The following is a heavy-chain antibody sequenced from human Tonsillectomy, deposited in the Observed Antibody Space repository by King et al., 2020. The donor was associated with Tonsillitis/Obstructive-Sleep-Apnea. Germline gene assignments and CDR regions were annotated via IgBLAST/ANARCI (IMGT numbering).Heavy chain of an antibody. V-gene: IGHV1-2*04. CDR2: INPNSGGT. D-gene: IGHD4-17*01. J-gene: IGHJ6*03. CDR1: GYTFTGYY. Sequence: VQLVQSGAEVKKPGASVKVSCKASGYTFTGYYMHWVRQAPGQGLEWMGGINPNSGGTNYAQKFQGWVTMTRDTSISPDYLELGRLRSDDTAVYYCARAPLRTDYYYYYMDVWGKGTTVTVSS. CDR3: ARAPLRTDYYYYYMDV.